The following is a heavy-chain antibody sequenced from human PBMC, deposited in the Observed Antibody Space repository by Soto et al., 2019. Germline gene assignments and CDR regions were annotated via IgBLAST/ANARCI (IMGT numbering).Heavy chain of an antibody. CDR1: GGSISGYY. CDR3: ARGHNDLGL. CDR2: IHYRGNT. D-gene: IGHD2-8*01. J-gene: IGHJ4*02. Sequence: TSETLSLTCTVSGGSISGYYWTWIRQLPGKGLEWIGYIHYRGNTNYNPSLKSRVTISVDTSKNQVSLKLISVSAADTAVYYCARGHNDLGLWGQGTLVTV. V-gene: IGHV4-59*01.